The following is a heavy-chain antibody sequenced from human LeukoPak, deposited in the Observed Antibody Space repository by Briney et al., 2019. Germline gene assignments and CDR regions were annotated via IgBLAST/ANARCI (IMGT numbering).Heavy chain of an antibody. CDR1: GYTLTQLS. V-gene: IGHV1-24*01. CDR3: ATDREYYEDSGSPLTD. CDR2: FDPEDGKT. Sequence: ASVKVSCKVSGYTLTQLSMHWVRQAPGKGLEWIGSFDPEDGKTIYAQKFQGRVTMTEDTSADTAFMELSSLRSEDTAVYYCATDREYYEDSGSPLTDWGQGTLVTVSS. J-gene: IGHJ4*02. D-gene: IGHD3-22*01.